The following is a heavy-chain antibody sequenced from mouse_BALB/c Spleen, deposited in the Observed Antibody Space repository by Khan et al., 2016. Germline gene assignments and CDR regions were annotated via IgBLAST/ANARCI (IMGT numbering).Heavy chain of an antibody. CDR1: GYSFTNYG. J-gene: IGHJ3*01. D-gene: IGHD2-4*01. Sequence: QIQLVQSGPELKKPGESVKISCKASGYSFTNYGMNWVKQAPGKGLKWMGWIDTNTGEPTYAEEFKGRFAFTLETSAITAYLQINNLKNDDTATYFCAKWGDDYAWFAYWGQGTLVTVSA. CDR3: AKWGDDYAWFAY. V-gene: IGHV9-3*02. CDR2: IDTNTGEP.